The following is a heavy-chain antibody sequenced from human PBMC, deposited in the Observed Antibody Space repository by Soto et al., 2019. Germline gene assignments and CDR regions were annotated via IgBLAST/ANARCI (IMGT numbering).Heavy chain of an antibody. V-gene: IGHV3-23*01. D-gene: IGHD2-15*01. CDR1: GFPFSNHA. J-gene: IGHJ4*02. Sequence: GGSLRLSCAASGFPFSNHAMSWVRQAPGKGLEWVSGISDGGDLIYYADSVKGRFSMSRDNSENMLYLQMTNLRAEDTAIYFCAKRQGTGLAAKNFDFWGQGTLVTVSS. CDR2: ISDGGDLI. CDR3: AKRQGTGLAAKNFDF.